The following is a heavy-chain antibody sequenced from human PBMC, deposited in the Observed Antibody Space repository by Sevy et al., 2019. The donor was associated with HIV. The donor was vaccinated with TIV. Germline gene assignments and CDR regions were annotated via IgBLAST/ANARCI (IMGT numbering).Heavy chain of an antibody. J-gene: IGHJ4*02. D-gene: IGHD4-4*01. V-gene: IGHV3-23*01. CDR2: FSFGCGRI. CDR3: TTDLGFYSSK. CDR1: GFTFSKYS. Sequence: GGSLRLSCEASGFTFSKYSMSWVRQAPGKGLEWVSTFSFGCGRINYADSVKGRFTISRDDSKNTLYLQMNSLRAEDTAVYYCTTDLGFYSSKWGQGTLVTVSS.